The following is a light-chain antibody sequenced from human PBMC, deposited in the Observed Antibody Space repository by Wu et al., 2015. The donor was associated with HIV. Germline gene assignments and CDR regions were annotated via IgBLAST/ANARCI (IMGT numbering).Light chain of an antibody. CDR3: QYYAGSMGLT. CDR1: QSLTSDY. J-gene: IGKJ4*01. V-gene: IGKV3-20*01. CDR2: GAS. Sequence: EIVLTQSPGSLSLSPGERVTLSCRASQSLTSDYLAWYQQKPGRAPRLLIYGASNRATGIPHRFSGGGSGTDFSLTISRLEPEDFAVYYCQYYAGSMGLTFGEGPGWRSN.